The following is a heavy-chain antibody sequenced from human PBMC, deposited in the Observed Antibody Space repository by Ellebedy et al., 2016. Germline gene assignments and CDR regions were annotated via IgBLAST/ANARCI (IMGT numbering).Heavy chain of an antibody. V-gene: IGHV4-39*07. D-gene: IGHD3-10*01. Sequence: SETLSLXCTVSGASINNTNYYWGWIRQPPGKGLEWIGSIYNTGSTYYNPSLKSRVDISTDMSKNQFSLKVSSVTAADTAVYYCARGITMVRGITPLDYWGQGILVTVSS. CDR2: IYNTGST. J-gene: IGHJ4*02. CDR1: GASINNTNYY. CDR3: ARGITMVRGITPLDY.